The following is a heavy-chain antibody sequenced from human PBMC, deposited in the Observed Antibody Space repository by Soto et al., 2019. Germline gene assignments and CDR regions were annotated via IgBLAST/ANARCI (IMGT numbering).Heavy chain of an antibody. CDR1: GFPFRNYV. Sequence: QVQLVESGGGVVQPGRSLSLSCAASGFPFRNYVMHWVRQAPGKGLEWVAVISSDGSNKYYADSVEGRFTISRDDSKNALYLQMNILRIEDTDVYYCTKDRAPHRNYWGQGTLVTVSS. V-gene: IGHV3-30*18. CDR2: ISSDGSNK. J-gene: IGHJ4*02. CDR3: TKDRAPHRNY. D-gene: IGHD3-16*01.